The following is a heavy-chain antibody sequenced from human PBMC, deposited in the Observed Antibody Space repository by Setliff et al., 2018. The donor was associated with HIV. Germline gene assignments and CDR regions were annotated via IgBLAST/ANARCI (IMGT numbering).Heavy chain of an antibody. D-gene: IGHD5-12*01. CDR1: GFTFSSYA. CDR2: ISWNSGSI. V-gene: IGHV3-9*01. J-gene: IGHJ4*02. CDR3: ARVVATSDY. Sequence: GGSLRLSCAASGFTFSSYAMSWVRQAPGKGLEWVSGISWNSGSIGYVDSVKGRFTISRDNAKNSLFLQVNSLRAEDTAVYYCARVVATSDYWGQGTLVTVSS.